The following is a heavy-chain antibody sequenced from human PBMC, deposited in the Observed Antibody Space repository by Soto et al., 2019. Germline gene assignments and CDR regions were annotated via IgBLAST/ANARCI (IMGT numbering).Heavy chain of an antibody. D-gene: IGHD2-2*01. CDR1: GFTLSNYA. CDR3: AKGGDIVVVPADPYYYMDV. J-gene: IGHJ6*03. CDR2: ISGSGGST. Sequence: GRSLRLSCAASGFTLSNYAVNWVRQAPGKGLEWVSDISGSGGSTYYADSVKGRFTISRDNSKNTLYLQMNSLRAEDTAVYYCAKGGDIVVVPADPYYYMDVWGKGTTVTVSS. V-gene: IGHV3-23*01.